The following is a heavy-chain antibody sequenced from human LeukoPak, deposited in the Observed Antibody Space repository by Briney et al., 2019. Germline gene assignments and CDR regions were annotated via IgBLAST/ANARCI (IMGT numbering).Heavy chain of an antibody. CDR1: GFTFSTYA. D-gene: IGHD3-3*01. J-gene: IGHJ3*02. CDR3: ARWYDFWSGYYPERGDAFDI. Sequence: PGGSLRLSCAVSGFTFSTYAMSWVRQAPGKGLEWVSGISDSGGGTYYADSVKGRFTISRDSAKNSVYLQMNSLRAEDTAVYYCARWYDFWSGYYPERGDAFDIWGQGTMVTVSS. CDR2: ISDSGGGT. V-gene: IGHV3-23*01.